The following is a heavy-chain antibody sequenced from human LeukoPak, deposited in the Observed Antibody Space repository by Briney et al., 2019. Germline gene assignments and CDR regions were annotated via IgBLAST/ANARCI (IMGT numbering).Heavy chain of an antibody. Sequence: GRSLRLSCAASGFAFSSYWMLLVRKVPGKGLVWVSRINGDGTITTYADFAKGRFTISRDNTKNILYLEMNNLRAEDTGIYYCSRSQFDYWGQGILVTVSS. CDR2: INGDGTIT. CDR1: GFAFSSYW. CDR3: SRSQFDY. V-gene: IGHV3-74*03. J-gene: IGHJ4*02.